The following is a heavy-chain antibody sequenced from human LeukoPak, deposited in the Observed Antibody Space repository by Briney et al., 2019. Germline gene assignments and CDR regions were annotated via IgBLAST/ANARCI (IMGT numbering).Heavy chain of an antibody. D-gene: IGHD3-22*01. CDR3: ARAMPYYYDSSGYPLGRGAFDI. J-gene: IGHJ3*02. V-gene: IGHV3-7*02. CDR2: IQQDGSEK. CDR1: GFTFSSYW. Sequence: GGSLRLSCAASGFTFSSYWMIWVRQAPGKGLEWVANIQQDGSEKYYVDSVKGRFTISRDNAKNSLYLQMNSLRAEDTAVYYCARAMPYYYDSSGYPLGRGAFDIWGQGTMVTVSS.